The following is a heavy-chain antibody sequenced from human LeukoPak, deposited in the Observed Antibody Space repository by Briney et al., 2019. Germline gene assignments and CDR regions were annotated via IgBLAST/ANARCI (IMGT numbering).Heavy chain of an antibody. Sequence: PGGSLRLSCAASGFTVSSNYMSWVRQAPGKGLEWVSVIYSGGSTYYADSVKGRFTISRDNSKNTLYLQMNSLRAEDTAVYYCARVGYDFWSGYYTGLGAFDIWGQGTMVTVSS. V-gene: IGHV3-53*01. CDR3: ARVGYDFWSGYYTGLGAFDI. J-gene: IGHJ3*02. D-gene: IGHD3-3*01. CDR2: IYSGGST. CDR1: GFTVSSNY.